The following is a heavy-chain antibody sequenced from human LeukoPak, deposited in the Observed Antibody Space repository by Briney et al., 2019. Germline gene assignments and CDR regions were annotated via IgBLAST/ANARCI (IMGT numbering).Heavy chain of an antibody. CDR3: ARHYGP. CDR1: GGSFSGYY. D-gene: IGHD3-16*01. CDR2: INHSGST. J-gene: IGHJ5*02. Sequence: SETLSLTCAVYGGSFSGYYWSWIRQPPGKGLEWIGEINHSGSTNYNPSLKSRVVISVDASKNQFSLKLSSVTAADAAVYYCARHYGPWGQGTLVTVSS. V-gene: IGHV4-34*01.